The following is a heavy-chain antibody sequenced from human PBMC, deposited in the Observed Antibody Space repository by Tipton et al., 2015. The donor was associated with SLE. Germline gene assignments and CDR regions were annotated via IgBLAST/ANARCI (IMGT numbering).Heavy chain of an antibody. CDR2: TYYRSKWYY. J-gene: IGHJ3*02. D-gene: IGHD4-17*01. CDR1: GDSVSSNTVA. CDR3: ARPAVYGDSRGGFDI. Sequence: LRLSCAISGDSVSSNTVAWNWIRQSPSSGLEWLGRTYYRSKWYYDYALSLKSRITINPDTSKNQFSLRLSSVTAADTAVYYCARPAVYGDSRGGFDIWGQGTMVTVSS. V-gene: IGHV6-1*01.